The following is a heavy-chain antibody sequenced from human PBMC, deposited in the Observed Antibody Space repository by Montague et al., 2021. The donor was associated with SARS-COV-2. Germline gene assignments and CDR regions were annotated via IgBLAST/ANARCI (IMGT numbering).Heavy chain of an antibody. CDR2: IFRSGAT. Sequence: SETLSLTCTVAGDSISDYYWSWIRQPPGMGLEWIGYIFRSGATNYNPPLKSRVIISLDTSKSQFSLRLSSVTAADTAMYYCARTQRGSRYFYGVDVWGQGTTVTVSS. V-gene: IGHV4-59*01. CDR1: GDSISDYY. J-gene: IGHJ6*02. CDR3: ARTQRGSRYFYGVDV. D-gene: IGHD5-12*01.